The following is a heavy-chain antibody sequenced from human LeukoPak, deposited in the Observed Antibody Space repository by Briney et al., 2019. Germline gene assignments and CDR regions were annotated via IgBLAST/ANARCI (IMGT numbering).Heavy chain of an antibody. Sequence: YDGSYKYYADSVKGRFTISRDNSKNTLYLQMNSLRAKDTAVYYCARAPGYGAAYYFDYWGQGTLVTVSS. CDR3: ARAPGYGAAYYFDY. CDR2: YDGSYK. V-gene: IGHV3-30*01. J-gene: IGHJ4*02. D-gene: IGHD1-1*01.